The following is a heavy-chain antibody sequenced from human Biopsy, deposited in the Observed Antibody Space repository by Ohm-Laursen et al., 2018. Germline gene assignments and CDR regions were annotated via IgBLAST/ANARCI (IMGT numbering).Heavy chain of an antibody. CDR3: ARLGSGDYFPTFFDF. CDR2: MSYSGDA. CDR1: GDPMSSGIHY. V-gene: IGHV4-31*03. D-gene: IGHD5-12*01. J-gene: IGHJ4*02. Sequence: TLSLTCSVSGDPMSSGIHYWSWIRQHPGKGLEWLGYMSYSGDAHYNPSLKSRITISIDRSTNEFSLKLSSVTAADTAVYYCARLGSGDYFPTFFDFWGQGALVTVSS.